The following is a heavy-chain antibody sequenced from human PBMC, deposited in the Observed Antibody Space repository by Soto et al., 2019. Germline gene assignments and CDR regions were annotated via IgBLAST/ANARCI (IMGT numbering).Heavy chain of an antibody. CDR1: GYTFTGYF. J-gene: IGHJ5*02. D-gene: IGHD3-16*01. CDR3: ARGGGTTLAPLP. V-gene: IGHV1-2*02. CDR2: INPNSGAT. Sequence: GPSVKVSCKASGYTFTGYFMHWVRQAPGEGLEWMGWINPNSGATKYAPKFQGRVTMTRDTSNRTAYLELSRLTSDDTAIYYCARGGGTTLAPLPWGQGTPVTVSS.